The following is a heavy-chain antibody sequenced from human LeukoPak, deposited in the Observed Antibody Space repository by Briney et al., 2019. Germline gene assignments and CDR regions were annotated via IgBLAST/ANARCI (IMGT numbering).Heavy chain of an antibody. CDR3: ASNHYYDTLGDY. D-gene: IGHD3-22*01. CDR2: IIPILGIA. V-gene: IGHV1-69*04. CDR1: GGTFSSYA. Sequence: ASVKVSCKASGGTFSSYAISWVRQAPGQGLEWMGRIIPILGIANYAQKLQGRVTMTTDTSTSTAYMELRSLRSDDTAVYYCASNHYYDTLGDYWGQGTLVTVSS. J-gene: IGHJ4*02.